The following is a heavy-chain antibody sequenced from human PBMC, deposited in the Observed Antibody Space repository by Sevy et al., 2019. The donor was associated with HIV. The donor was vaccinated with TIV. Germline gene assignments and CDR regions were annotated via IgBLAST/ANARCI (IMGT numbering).Heavy chain of an antibody. CDR3: ARVYHDSSAVQAFDI. CDR1: GGTFTSYG. D-gene: IGHD3-22*01. Sequence: ASVKVSCKASGGTFTSYGLSWVRQAPGQGLEWVGIFIPIFGTTNYAQRFQGRVTITADESTSTVYMELGSLRSEDTAVYYCARVYHDSSAVQAFDIWGQGTMVTVSS. CDR2: FIPIFGTT. V-gene: IGHV1-69*13. J-gene: IGHJ3*02.